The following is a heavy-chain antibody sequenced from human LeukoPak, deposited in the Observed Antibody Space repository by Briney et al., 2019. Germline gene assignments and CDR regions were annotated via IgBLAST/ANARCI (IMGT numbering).Heavy chain of an antibody. CDR2: IIPIFGTA. D-gene: IGHD5-18*01. CDR3: ARVNGAHTAMAPIWDY. V-gene: IGHV1-69*06. Sequence: ALVKVSCKASGGTFSSYAISWVRQAPGQGLEWMGGIIPIFGTANYAQKFQGRVTITADKSTSTAYMELSSLRSEDTAVYYCARVNGAHTAMAPIWDYWGQGTLVTVSS. CDR1: GGTFSSYA. J-gene: IGHJ4*02.